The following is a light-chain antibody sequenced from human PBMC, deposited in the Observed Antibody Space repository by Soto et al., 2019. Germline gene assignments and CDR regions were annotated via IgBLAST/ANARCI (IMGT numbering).Light chain of an antibody. Sequence: DIQMTQSPSTLSTSVGDRVTITCRASQSINIWLAWYQQKPGRAPKLLIYKASTLESGVPSRFSGSGSGTEFTLTISSLQPDDFATYYCQQYNVYWTFGLGTKVEIK. CDR1: QSINIW. CDR3: QQYNVYWT. J-gene: IGKJ1*01. CDR2: KAS. V-gene: IGKV1-5*03.